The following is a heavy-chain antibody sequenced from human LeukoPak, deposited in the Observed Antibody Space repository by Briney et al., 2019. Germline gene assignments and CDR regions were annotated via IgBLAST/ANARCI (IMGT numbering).Heavy chain of an antibody. D-gene: IGHD2-2*01. V-gene: IGHV3-7*03. CDR2: IKQDGSEK. Sequence: PGGSLRLSCAASGFTFSSYWMSWVRQAPGKGLEWVANIKQDGSEKYYVDSVKGRFTISRDNAKNSLYLQMNSLRAEDTAVYYCAKDLPITSIEVVPAAAINMFDYWGQGTLVTVSS. J-gene: IGHJ4*02. CDR3: AKDLPITSIEVVPAAAINMFDY. CDR1: GFTFSSYW.